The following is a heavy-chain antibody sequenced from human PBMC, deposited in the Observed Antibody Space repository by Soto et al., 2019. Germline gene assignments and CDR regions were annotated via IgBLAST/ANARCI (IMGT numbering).Heavy chain of an antibody. J-gene: IGHJ4*02. D-gene: IGHD2-15*01. Sequence: SETLSLTCTVSGNSITNNDYYWSWIRQPPGKGLEWIGHIYNSGSTYNNPSLESRINILVDTSKNQFSLNLSSVTAADTAEYNCARGLSADKVDCWGQGTLVTVSS. CDR2: IYNSGST. CDR3: ARGLSADKVDC. V-gene: IGHV4-30-4*01. CDR1: GNSITNNDYY.